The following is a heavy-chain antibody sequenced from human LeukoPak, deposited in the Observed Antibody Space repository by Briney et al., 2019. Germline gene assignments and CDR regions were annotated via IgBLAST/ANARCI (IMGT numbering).Heavy chain of an antibody. CDR2: INPSGGST. CDR1: GYTFTSYG. D-gene: IGHD6-19*01. Sequence: ASVKVSCKASGYTFTSYGISWVRQAPGQGLEWMGIINPSGGSTSYAQKFQGRVTMTRDTSTSTVYMELSSLRSEDTAVYYCARDGGIAVAGAPHSWYYFDYWGQGTLVTVSS. CDR3: ARDGGIAVAGAPHSWYYFDY. V-gene: IGHV1-46*01. J-gene: IGHJ4*02.